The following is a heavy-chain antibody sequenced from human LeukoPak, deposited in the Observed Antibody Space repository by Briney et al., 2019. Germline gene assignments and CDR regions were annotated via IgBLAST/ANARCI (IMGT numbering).Heavy chain of an antibody. Sequence: PSETLSFTCTVSGGSISSGGYYWSWIRQPPGKGLEWIGYIYYSGSTKYNPSLKSRVTISVDTSMNQFSLKLTSVTAADTAVYYCARGDDLLFGVVILDYWGQGTLVTVSS. CDR2: IYYSGST. V-gene: IGHV4-61*08. J-gene: IGHJ4*02. CDR1: GGSISSGGYY. D-gene: IGHD3-3*01. CDR3: ARGDDLLFGVVILDY.